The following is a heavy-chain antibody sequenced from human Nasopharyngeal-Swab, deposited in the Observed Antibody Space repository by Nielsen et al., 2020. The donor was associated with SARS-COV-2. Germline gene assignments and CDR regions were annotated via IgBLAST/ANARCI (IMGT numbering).Heavy chain of an antibody. D-gene: IGHD6-19*01. CDR2: IYTSGST. CDR1: GGSISSGSYY. CDR3: ARVTGYSSGWRGFDY. V-gene: IGHV4-61*02. Sequence: SETLSLTCTVSGGSISSGSYYWSWIRQPVGKGLEWIGRIYTSGSTNYNPSLKSRVTISVDTSKNRFSLKLSSVTAADTAVYYCARVTGYSSGWRGFDYWGQGTLVTVSS. J-gene: IGHJ4*02.